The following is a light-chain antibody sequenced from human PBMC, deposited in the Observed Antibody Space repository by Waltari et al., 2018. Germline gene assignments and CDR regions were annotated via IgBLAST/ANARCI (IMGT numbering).Light chain of an antibody. J-gene: IGKJ1*01. CDR3: QQYNSAPWT. Sequence: DIQTTQSPSSLSASVGDRVTLTCRAGQNISNYLAWYQQKPGKVPKLLIYAASTLQSGVPSRFSGSGSGTDFTLIISSLQPEDVATYYCQQYNSAPWTFGQGTKVEIK. CDR2: AAS. V-gene: IGKV1-27*01. CDR1: QNISNY.